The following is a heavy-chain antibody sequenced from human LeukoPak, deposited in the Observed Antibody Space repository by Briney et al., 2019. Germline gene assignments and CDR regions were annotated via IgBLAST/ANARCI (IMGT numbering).Heavy chain of an antibody. CDR3: ARVEFRNDFWSGYYNNYYYYMDV. J-gene: IGHJ6*03. CDR1: GGSISSSSYY. Sequence: SETLSLTCTVSGGSISSSSYYWGWIRQPPGKGLEWIGSIYYSGSTYYNPSLKSRVTISVDTSKTQFSLKLSSVTAADTAVYYCARVEFRNDFWSGYYNNYYYYMDVWGKGTTVTVSS. D-gene: IGHD3-3*01. CDR2: IYYSGST. V-gene: IGHV4-39*07.